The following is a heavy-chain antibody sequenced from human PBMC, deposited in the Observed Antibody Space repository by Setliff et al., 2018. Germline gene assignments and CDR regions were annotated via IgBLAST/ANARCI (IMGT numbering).Heavy chain of an antibody. CDR3: ARDQGSYGYRAFDF. CDR2: ISSNGGNI. Sequence: PGGSLRLSCAASGFTFSSHAMHWVRQAPGKGLEYVSSISSNGGNIYYANSVKGRFTFSRDNAKNSLYLQMNSLRAEDTAVYYCARDQGSYGYRAFDFWGQGTLVTVSS. D-gene: IGHD5-18*01. CDR1: GFTFSSHA. J-gene: IGHJ4*02. V-gene: IGHV3-64*01.